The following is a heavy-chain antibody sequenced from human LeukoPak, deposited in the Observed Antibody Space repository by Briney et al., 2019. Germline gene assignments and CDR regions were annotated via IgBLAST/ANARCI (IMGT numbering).Heavy chain of an antibody. CDR2: INHSGST. CDR3: VRGLWPGYDWHFDL. V-gene: IGHV4-34*01. D-gene: IGHD5-18*01. J-gene: IGHJ2*01. Sequence: SETLSLTCAVYGGSFSGYYWSWIRQPPGKGLEWIGEINHSGSTNYNPSLKSRVTMSGDKSKNQFSLKLNSVTAADTAVYYCVRGLWPGYDWHFDLWGRGTLVTVSS. CDR1: GGSFSGYY.